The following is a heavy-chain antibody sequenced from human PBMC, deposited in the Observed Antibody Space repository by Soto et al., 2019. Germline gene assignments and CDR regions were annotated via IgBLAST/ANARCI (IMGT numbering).Heavy chain of an antibody. D-gene: IGHD2-2*02. Sequence: SETLSLTCSVSGISIDKNYWTWIRQIPGKGLEWIGYILYGGSSSFNPSLKSRVTMSIDTSKSQFSLKLSSVTAADTAVYYCARGAISTKIEYWGHGTRVTVSS. CDR3: ARGAISTKIEY. V-gene: IGHV4-59*01. CDR1: GISIDKNY. J-gene: IGHJ4*01. CDR2: ILYGGSS.